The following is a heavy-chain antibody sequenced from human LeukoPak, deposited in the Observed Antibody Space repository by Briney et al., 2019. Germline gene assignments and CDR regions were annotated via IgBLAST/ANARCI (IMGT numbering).Heavy chain of an antibody. J-gene: IGHJ4*02. CDR1: GFTFDDYA. D-gene: IGHD3-22*01. CDR2: ISWNSGSI. V-gene: IGHV3-9*01. CDR3: AKDGVPYYYDSSGYWGGYYFDY. Sequence: GGSLRLSCAASGFTFDDYAMHWVRQAPGKGLEWVSGISWNSGSIGYADSVKGRFTISRDNAKNSLYLQMNSLRAEDTALYYCAKDGVPYYYDSSGYWGGYYFDYWGQGTLVTVSS.